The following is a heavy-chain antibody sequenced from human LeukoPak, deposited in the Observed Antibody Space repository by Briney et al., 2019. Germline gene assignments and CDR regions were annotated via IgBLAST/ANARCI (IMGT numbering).Heavy chain of an antibody. CDR2: IRVKAYGGTT. CDR1: GFTVSTNY. V-gene: IGHV3-49*04. J-gene: IGHJ5*02. Sequence: PGGSLKLSCAASGFTVSTNYMNWVRQAPGKGLEWVGFIRVKAYGGTTEYAASVKGKFTISRDDSKSIAYLQMNSLKTEDTAVYYCTRHVGGSGWYLTGWFDPWGQGTLVTVSS. CDR3: TRHVGGSGWYLTGWFDP. D-gene: IGHD6-19*01.